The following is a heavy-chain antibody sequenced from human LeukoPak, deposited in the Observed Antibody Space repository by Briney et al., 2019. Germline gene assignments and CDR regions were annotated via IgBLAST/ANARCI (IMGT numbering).Heavy chain of an antibody. V-gene: IGHV4-34*01. D-gene: IGHD2-2*01. CDR3: ARNLHTRYCSSTSCYPYYYGMDV. CDR2: INHSGST. CDR1: GFTFSSYA. J-gene: IGHJ6*02. Sequence: NPGGSLRLSCAASGFTFSSYAMHWIRQPPGKGLEWIGEINHSGSTNYNPSLKSRVTISVDTSKNQFSLKLSSVTAADTAVYYCARNLHTRYCSSTSCYPYYYGMDVWGQGTTVTVSS.